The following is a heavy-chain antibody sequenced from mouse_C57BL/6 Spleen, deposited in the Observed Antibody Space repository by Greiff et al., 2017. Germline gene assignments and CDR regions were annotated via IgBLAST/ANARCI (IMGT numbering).Heavy chain of an antibody. CDR1: GYTFTDYN. CDR2: INPNNGGT. D-gene: IGHD3-2*02. J-gene: IGHJ4*01. V-gene: IGHV1-18*01. CDR3: ARQLRPSYAMDY. Sequence: EVQLQQSGPELVKPGASVKIPCKASGYTFTDYNMDWVKQSHGKSLEWIGDINPNNGGTIYNQKFKGKATLTVDKSSSTAYMELRSLTSEDTAVYYCARQLRPSYAMDYWGQGTSVTVSS.